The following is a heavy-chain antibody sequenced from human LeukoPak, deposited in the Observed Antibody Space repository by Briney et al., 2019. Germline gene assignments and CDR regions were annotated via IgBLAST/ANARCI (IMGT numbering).Heavy chain of an antibody. D-gene: IGHD2-2*03. CDR2: IEQDGSEK. V-gene: IGHV3-7*01. J-gene: IGHJ4*02. CDR1: GFTFSSCW. CDR3: ASGYCSSTSCSPFDY. Sequence: PGGSLRLSCAASGFTFSSCWMSWVRQAPGKGLEWVANIEQDGSEKYYVDSVKGRFTISRDNAKNSLYLQMNSLRAEDTAVYYCASGYCSSTSCSPFDYWGQGTLVTVSS.